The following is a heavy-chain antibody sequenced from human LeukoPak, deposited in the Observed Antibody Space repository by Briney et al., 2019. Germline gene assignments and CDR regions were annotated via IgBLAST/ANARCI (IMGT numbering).Heavy chain of an antibody. D-gene: IGHD2-2*01. CDR2: ISGSGGTT. Sequence: GGSLRLSCAVSGFTFSSLAMHWVRQAPGKGREWASVISGSGGTTYYVDSVKGRFTPFRDNSKNTLYLQMNSLRAEDTAVYYCAKKLRWDCSSTTCPKGDCFDPWGQGTLVTVSS. V-gene: IGHV3-23*01. J-gene: IGHJ5*02. CDR1: GFTFSSLA. CDR3: AKKLRWDCSSTTCPKGDCFDP.